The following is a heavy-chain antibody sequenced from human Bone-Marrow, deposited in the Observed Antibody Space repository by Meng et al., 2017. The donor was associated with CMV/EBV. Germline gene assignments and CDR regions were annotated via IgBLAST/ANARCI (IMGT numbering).Heavy chain of an antibody. V-gene: IGHV4-39*01. CDR3: ARLKYYDFWSGYYPVYYFDY. CDR2: IYYSGST. D-gene: IGHD3-3*01. J-gene: IGHJ4*02. CDR1: GGSISSSSYY. Sequence: SKTLSLTCTVSGGSISSSSYYWGWIRQPPGKGLEWIGSIYYSGSTYYNPSLKSRVTISVDTSKNQFSLKLSSVTAADTAVYYCARLKYYDFWSGYYPVYYFDYWGQGTLVTVSS.